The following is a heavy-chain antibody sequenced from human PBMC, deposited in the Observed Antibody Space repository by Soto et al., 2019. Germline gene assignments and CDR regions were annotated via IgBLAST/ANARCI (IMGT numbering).Heavy chain of an antibody. D-gene: IGHD7-27*01. CDR3: ARGPSGDKVDY. J-gene: IGHJ4*02. V-gene: IGHV4-30-4*01. CDR2: NYNGGST. Sequence: QVQLQESGPGLVKPSETLSLTCTVSGGSISNVNYCLRWIRQSPAKGLEWIGHNYNGGSTSNNPSLQSRVTISEDTSKTQFSLKLRSVRAADTAVYYCARGPSGDKVDYWGQGTLVTVSS. CDR1: GGSISNVNYC.